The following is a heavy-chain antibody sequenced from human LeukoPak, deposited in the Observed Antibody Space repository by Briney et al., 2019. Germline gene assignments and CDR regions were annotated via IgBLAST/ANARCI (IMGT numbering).Heavy chain of an antibody. CDR3: ARRQGCSSTSCPPDY. V-gene: IGHV5-51*01. D-gene: IGHD2-2*01. Sequence: GESLKISCRGSGYSFTTYWIGWVRQMPGKGLEWMGIIYPGDSDARYTPSFQGQVTMSVDKSMKTAYLQWSSLKALDTAMYYCARRQGCSSTSCPPDYWGQGTLVTVSP. CDR2: IYPGDSDA. CDR1: GYSFTTYW. J-gene: IGHJ4*02.